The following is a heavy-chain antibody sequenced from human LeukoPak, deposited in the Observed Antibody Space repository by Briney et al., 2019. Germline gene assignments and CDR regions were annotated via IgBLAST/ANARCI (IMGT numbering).Heavy chain of an antibody. CDR1: GFTFDDYA. V-gene: IGHV3-9*01. CDR2: ISWDSGSI. J-gene: IGHJ4*02. CDR3: TKELGYYYDHPGLLGY. Sequence: PGGSLRLSCAASGFTFDDYAMHWVRQAPGKGLEWVAGISWDSGSIGYADSVKGRFIISRDNAKNSLYLQMNSLRAEDTAIYYCTKELGYYYDHPGLLGYWGQGTLVTVSS. D-gene: IGHD3-22*01.